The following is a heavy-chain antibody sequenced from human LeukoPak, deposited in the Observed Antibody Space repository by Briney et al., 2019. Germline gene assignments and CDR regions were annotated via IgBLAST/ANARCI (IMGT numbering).Heavy chain of an antibody. CDR3: ARLGLTVTSFDY. CDR1: GYSISSGYY. J-gene: IGHJ4*02. Sequence: SETLSLTCTVSGYSISSGYYWGWIRQPPGKGLEWIGSIYHSGSTYYNPSLKSRVTISVDTSKNQFSLKLSSVTAADTAVYYCARLGLTVTSFDYWGQGTLVTVSS. V-gene: IGHV4-38-2*02. D-gene: IGHD4-11*01. CDR2: IYHSGST.